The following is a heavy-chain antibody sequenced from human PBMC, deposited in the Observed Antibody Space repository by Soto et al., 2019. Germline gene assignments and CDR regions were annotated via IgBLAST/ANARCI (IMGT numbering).Heavy chain of an antibody. V-gene: IGHV1-69*13. CDR2: IIPIFGTA. CDR1: GGTFSSYA. D-gene: IGHD6-13*01. CDR3: GGLTGYSSSWYFKHYYYYYGMDV. Sequence: SVKVSCKASGGTFSSYAISWVRQAPGRGLEWMGGIIPIFGTANYAQKFQGRVTITADESTSTAYMELSSLRSEDTAVYYCGGLTGYSSSWYFKHYYYYYGMDVWGQGTTVTVSS. J-gene: IGHJ6*02.